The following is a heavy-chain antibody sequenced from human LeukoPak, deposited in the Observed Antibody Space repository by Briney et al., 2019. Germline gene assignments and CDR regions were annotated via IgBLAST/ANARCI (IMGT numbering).Heavy chain of an antibody. CDR2: IYTSGST. V-gene: IGHV4-4*07. J-gene: IGHJ4*02. Sequence: PSETLSLTCTVSGGSFSTYSWIWIRQPAGKGLEWIGRIYTSGSTNYNPSLKSRVTISADKSKNQFPLKLSPVTAADTAVYYCARVASGDYSPFDYWGQGTLVTVSS. D-gene: IGHD1-26*01. CDR3: ARVASGDYSPFDY. CDR1: GGSFSTYS.